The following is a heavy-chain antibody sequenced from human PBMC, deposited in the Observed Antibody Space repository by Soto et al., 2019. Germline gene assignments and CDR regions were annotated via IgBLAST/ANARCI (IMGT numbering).Heavy chain of an antibody. V-gene: IGHV3-74*01. Sequence: EVQLVESGGGLVQPGGSLRLSCEASGFTFSSSWMHWVRQAPGKGLVWVSRIHSDGSRADYADSVKGRFTISRDNAKNTLYLQMNSLRAEDTAVYYCATGSGWYSPDYWGQGTPVTVSS. CDR1: GFTFSSSW. CDR3: ATGSGWYSPDY. J-gene: IGHJ4*02. D-gene: IGHD6-19*01. CDR2: IHSDGSRA.